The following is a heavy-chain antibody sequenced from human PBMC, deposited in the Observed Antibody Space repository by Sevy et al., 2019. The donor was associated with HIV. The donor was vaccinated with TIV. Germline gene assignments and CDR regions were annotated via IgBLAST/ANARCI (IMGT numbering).Heavy chain of an antibody. Sequence: SETLSLTCTVSGGSINSDHWNWIRQPPGKGLEWIGYVYYTGGTNYNPSLKNRVTISLDRTKNQFSLKLTSVTAADTALYYCARRNDFDIWGQGTMVTVSS. CDR2: VYYTGGT. V-gene: IGHV4-59*08. CDR3: ARRNDFDI. CDR1: GGSINSDH. J-gene: IGHJ3*02.